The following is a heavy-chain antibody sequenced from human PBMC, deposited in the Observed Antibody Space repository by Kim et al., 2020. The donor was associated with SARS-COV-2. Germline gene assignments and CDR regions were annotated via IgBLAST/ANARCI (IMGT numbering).Heavy chain of an antibody. D-gene: IGHD6-19*01. CDR3: AKDKGSIAVAPTGMDV. J-gene: IGHJ6*02. Sequence: SVKGRFTISRENAKNSLYLQMNSLRAEDTALYYCAKDKGSIAVAPTGMDVWGQGTTVTVSS. V-gene: IGHV3-9*01.